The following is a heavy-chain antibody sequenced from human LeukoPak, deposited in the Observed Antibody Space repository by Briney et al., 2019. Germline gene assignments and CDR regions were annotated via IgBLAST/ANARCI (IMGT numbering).Heavy chain of an antibody. J-gene: IGHJ5*02. CDR1: GGSFSGYY. CDR3: ARQDYDWFDP. Sequence: PSETLSLTCAVYGGSFSGYYWSWIRQPPGKGLEWIGRIYTSGSTNYNPSLKSRVTISVDTSKNQFSLKLSSVTAADTAVYYCARQDYDWFDPWGQGTLVTVSS. D-gene: IGHD4-17*01. CDR2: IYTSGST. V-gene: IGHV4-59*10.